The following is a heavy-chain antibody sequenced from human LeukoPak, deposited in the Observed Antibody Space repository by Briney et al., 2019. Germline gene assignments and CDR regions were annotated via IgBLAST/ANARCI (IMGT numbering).Heavy chain of an antibody. D-gene: IGHD3-10*01. CDR3: ARVFDSGSQAYFYYMDV. V-gene: IGHV4-59*01. J-gene: IGHJ6*03. CDR2: IYSSGST. CDR1: VGSIRGYY. Sequence: PSETLSLTCDVSVGSIRGYYWSWIRQSPEKGLEWIGYIYSSGSTNYNPSLKSRVTMSVDTSKNQLSLKVSSVTAADTAVYYCARVFDSGSQAYFYYMDVWGKGTTVIISS.